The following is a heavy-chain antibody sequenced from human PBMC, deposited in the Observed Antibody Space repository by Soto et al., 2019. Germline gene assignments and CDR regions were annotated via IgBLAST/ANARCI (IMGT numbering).Heavy chain of an antibody. CDR3: ARDYYGSGRVDP. CDR1: GYTFTSYY. CDR2: INPSGGST. V-gene: IGHV1-46*04. J-gene: IGHJ5*02. D-gene: IGHD3-10*01. Sequence: QVQLVQSGAEVKKPGASVKVSCKASGYTFTSYYMHWVRQAPGQGLEWMGIINPSGGSTSYAQKLQSRVTLTRDTSTSTVYMELSSLRSEDTAVYYCARDYYGSGRVDPWGQGTLVTVSS.